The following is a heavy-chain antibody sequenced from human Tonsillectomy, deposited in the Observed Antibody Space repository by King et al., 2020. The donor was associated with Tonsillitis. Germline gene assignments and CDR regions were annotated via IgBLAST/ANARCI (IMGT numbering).Heavy chain of an antibody. CDR1: GFTFDDYA. CDR3: AKGGGYTYAENFDY. Sequence: VQLVESGGGLVQPDRSLRLSCAASGFTFDDYAMHWVRQAPGKGLEWVSGIRWDSGSIGYADSVKGRFTISRDNAKKSLYLQMNSLRLEDTALYYCAKGGGYTYAENFDYWGQGTLVTVSS. D-gene: IGHD5-18*01. J-gene: IGHJ4*02. V-gene: IGHV3-9*01. CDR2: IRWDSGSI.